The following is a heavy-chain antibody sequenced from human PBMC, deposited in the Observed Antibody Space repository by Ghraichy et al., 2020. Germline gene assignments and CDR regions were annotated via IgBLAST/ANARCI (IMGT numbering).Heavy chain of an antibody. D-gene: IGHD3/OR15-3a*01. V-gene: IGHV4-39*01. CDR3: ARHVAGLALCYFDF. Sequence: SETLSLTCTVSGGSIASTSFYWAWIRQSPGKGLEYIGSIYNTGSTDYNPSLKSRVTMSVDASKNQFSLRMRSVKAADTAVYYCARHVAGLALCYFDFWGQGTLVAVSS. J-gene: IGHJ4*02. CDR1: GGSIASTSFY. CDR2: IYNTGST.